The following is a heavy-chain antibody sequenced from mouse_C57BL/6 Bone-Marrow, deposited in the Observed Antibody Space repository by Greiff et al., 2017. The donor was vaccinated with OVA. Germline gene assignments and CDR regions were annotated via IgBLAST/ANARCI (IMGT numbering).Heavy chain of an antibody. CDR2: ILPGSGST. CDR3: ARGRGWLLPHYFDY. V-gene: IGHV1-9*01. D-gene: IGHD2-3*01. J-gene: IGHJ2*01. Sequence: VQLQESGAELMKPGASVKLSCKATGYTFTGSWIELLQQRPGHGLEWIGEILPGSGSTNYNEKFKGKATLTADTYSNTAYMQLSSLTTEDSASYYCARGRGWLLPHYFDYWGQGTTLTVSS. CDR1: GYTFTGSW.